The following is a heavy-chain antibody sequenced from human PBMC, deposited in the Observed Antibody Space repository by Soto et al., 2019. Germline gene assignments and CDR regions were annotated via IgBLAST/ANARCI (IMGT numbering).Heavy chain of an antibody. Sequence: SETLSLTCTVSGGSISSGDYYWSWIRQPPGKGLEWIGYIYYSGSTYYNPSLKSRVTISVDTSKNQFSLKLSSVTAADTAVYYCARDYLADYGDYFDYWGQGTLVTVSS. CDR3: ARDYLADYGDYFDY. CDR1: GGSISSGDYY. D-gene: IGHD4-17*01. J-gene: IGHJ4*02. V-gene: IGHV4-30-4*01. CDR2: IYYSGST.